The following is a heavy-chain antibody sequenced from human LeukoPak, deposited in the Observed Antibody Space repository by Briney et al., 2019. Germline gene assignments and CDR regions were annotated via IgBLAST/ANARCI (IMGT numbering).Heavy chain of an antibody. CDR3: ARGGYSSSWYYYYYMDV. J-gene: IGHJ6*03. CDR1: GGTFSSYA. Sequence: SVKVSCKASGGTFSSYAISWVRQAPGQGLEWMGGIIPIFGTANYAQKFQGRVTITTDESTSTAYMELSSLRSEDTAVLYCARGGYSSSWYYYYYMDVWGKGTTVTVSS. D-gene: IGHD6-13*01. V-gene: IGHV1-69*05. CDR2: IIPIFGTA.